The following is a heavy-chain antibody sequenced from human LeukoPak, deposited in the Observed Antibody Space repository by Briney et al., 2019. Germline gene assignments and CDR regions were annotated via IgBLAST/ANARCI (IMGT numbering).Heavy chain of an antibody. CDR2: MNPNSGNT. J-gene: IGHJ4*02. D-gene: IGHD1-26*01. Sequence: ASVKVSCKASGDTCTSYDINWVRQATGQGLEWMGWMNPNSGNTSYAQKFQGRVTITRNTSISTAYMELSSLRSEDTAVYYCARAAVGATDYWGQGTLVTVSS. CDR1: GDTCTSYD. V-gene: IGHV1-8*03. CDR3: ARAAVGATDY.